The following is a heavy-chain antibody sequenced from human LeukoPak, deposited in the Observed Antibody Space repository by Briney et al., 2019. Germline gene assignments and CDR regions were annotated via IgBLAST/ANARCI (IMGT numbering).Heavy chain of an antibody. CDR1: GASISPDS. CDR3: TRGLRWTDF. Sequence: PSETLSLTCTVSGASISPDSWTWIRQPPGKGLEWIGSLHYSGVAFHNPSLRSRVTMSLDTPNKLFSLRLTSVTVADAAVYFCTRGLRWTDFWGLGTLVIVSS. V-gene: IGHV4-59*01. CDR2: LHYSGVA. J-gene: IGHJ4*02. D-gene: IGHD4-23*01.